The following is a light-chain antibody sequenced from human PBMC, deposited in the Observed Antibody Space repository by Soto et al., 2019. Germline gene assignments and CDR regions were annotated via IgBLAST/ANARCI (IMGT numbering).Light chain of an antibody. J-gene: IGKJ2*01. CDR2: WAS. V-gene: IGKV4-1*01. CDR1: QSVLYSSNNKNC. Sequence: DIVMTQSPDSLAVSLGERATINCKSSQSVLYSSNNKNCLAWYQQKPGQPPKLLFYWASTRESGVPDRFSGSGSGTDFTLPISSLQAEDVAVYYCQQYYVGPYTFGQGTKLEIK. CDR3: QQYYVGPYT.